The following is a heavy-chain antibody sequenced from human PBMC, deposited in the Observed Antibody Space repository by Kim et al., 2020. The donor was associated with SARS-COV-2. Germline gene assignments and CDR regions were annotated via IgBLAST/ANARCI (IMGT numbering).Heavy chain of an antibody. D-gene: IGHD4-17*01. CDR1: GYSFTSYW. CDR3: ARGPGYGDYPDAFDI. V-gene: IGHV5-51*01. CDR2: IYPGDSDT. Sequence: GESLKISCKGSGYSFTSYWIGWVRQMPGKGLEWMGIIYPGDSDTRYSPSFQGQVTISADKSISTAYLQWSSLKASDTAMYYCARGPGYGDYPDAFDIWGQGTMVTVSS. J-gene: IGHJ3*02.